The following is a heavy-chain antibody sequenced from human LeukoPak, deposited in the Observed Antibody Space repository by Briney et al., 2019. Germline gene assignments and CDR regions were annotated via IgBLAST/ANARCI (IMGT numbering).Heavy chain of an antibody. CDR3: VRDLILVWTPGDDFDH. J-gene: IGHJ4*02. CDR1: GFTFSSYW. V-gene: IGHV3-74*03. CDR2: INEDASTI. Sequence: PGGSLRLSCVASGFTFSSYWMHWVRQAPGKGLEWVSRINEDASTITYADSVKGRFTISRENAMNTQYLQMNSLRAEDTAVYYCVRDLILVWTPGDDFDHWGQGTLVTVSS. D-gene: IGHD3-16*01.